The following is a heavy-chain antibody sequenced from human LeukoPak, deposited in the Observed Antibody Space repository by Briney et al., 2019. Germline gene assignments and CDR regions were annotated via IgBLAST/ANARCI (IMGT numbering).Heavy chain of an antibody. Sequence: PGGSLSLSCAASGFPFSSYWMSWVRQAPGKGLEWVANIKQDGSEKYYVDSVKGRFTISRDNAKNSLYLQMNSLRAEDTAVYYCARESTAYYFDYWGQGTLVTVSS. CDR1: GFPFSSYW. V-gene: IGHV3-7*03. CDR3: ARESTAYYFDY. CDR2: IKQDGSEK. J-gene: IGHJ4*02. D-gene: IGHD2-2*01.